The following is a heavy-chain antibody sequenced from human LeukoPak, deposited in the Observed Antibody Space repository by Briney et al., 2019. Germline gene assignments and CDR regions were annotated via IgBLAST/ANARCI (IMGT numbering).Heavy chain of an antibody. CDR1: GGSISTYY. CDR3: ARELGWEGRNWNYVFYY. D-gene: IGHD1-7*01. J-gene: IGHJ4*02. CDR2: INYSGST. Sequence: PSETLSLTCTVSGGSISTYYWSWIRQPPGKGLEWIGYINYSGSTNYNPSLKSRVTISVNTSKNQFSLKLTSVTAADSAVYYCARELGWEGRNWNYVFYYWGQGTLVTVSS. V-gene: IGHV4-59*12.